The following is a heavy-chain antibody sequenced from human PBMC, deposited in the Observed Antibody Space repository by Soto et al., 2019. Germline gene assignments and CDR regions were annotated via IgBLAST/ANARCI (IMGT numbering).Heavy chain of an antibody. V-gene: IGHV1-8*01. D-gene: IGHD1-26*01. CDR3: ARDHMVGGTTNGMDV. CDR2: MSSNRGNT. Sequence: VASVKVSCKASGYTFTTYDINWVRQATGQGLEWMGWMSSNRGNTGYAQKFQGRVTMTWNTSISTAYMELSSLESEDTGVYYCARDHMVGGTTNGMDVWGQGTTVTVSS. J-gene: IGHJ6*02. CDR1: GYTFTTYD.